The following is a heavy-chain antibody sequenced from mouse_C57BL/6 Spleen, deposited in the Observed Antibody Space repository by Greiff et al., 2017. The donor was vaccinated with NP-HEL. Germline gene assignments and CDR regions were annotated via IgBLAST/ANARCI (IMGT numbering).Heavy chain of an antibody. V-gene: IGHV2-2*01. CDR2: IWSGGST. Sequence: QVQLKQSGPGLVQPSQSLSITCTVSGFSLTSYGVHWVRQSPGKGLEWLGVIWSGGSTDYNAAFISRLSISKDNSKSQVFFKMNSLQADDTAIYYCARNYDYDEPFAYWGQGTLVTVSA. CDR1: GFSLTSYG. D-gene: IGHD2-4*01. CDR3: ARNYDYDEPFAY. J-gene: IGHJ3*01.